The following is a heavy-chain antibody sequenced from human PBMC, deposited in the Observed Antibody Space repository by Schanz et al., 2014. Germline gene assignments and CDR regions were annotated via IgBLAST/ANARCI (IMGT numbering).Heavy chain of an antibody. CDR1: GFTFSSYG. D-gene: IGHD6-13*01. Sequence: QVQLVESGGGVVQPGRSLRLSCAASGFTFSSYGMHWVRQAPGKGLEWVAVIWYDGSNKYYADSVKGRFTISRDNSKNTLYLQMNSLRAEDTAVYYCATGRAASNFGSEYFLYWGQGTLVTVSS. J-gene: IGHJ1*01. CDR2: IWYDGSNK. V-gene: IGHV3-33*01. CDR3: ATGRAASNFGSEYFLY.